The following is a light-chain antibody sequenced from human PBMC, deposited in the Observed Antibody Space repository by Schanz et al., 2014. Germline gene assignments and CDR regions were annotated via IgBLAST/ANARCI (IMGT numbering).Light chain of an antibody. CDR1: SSDVGGYNY. CDR3: SSYAGSNNFVV. J-gene: IGLJ2*01. Sequence: QSALTQPPSASGSLGQSVTISCTGTSSDVGGYNYVSWYQQQPGKAPKLMIYEVSKRPSGVPDRFSGSKSGNTASLTVSGLQAEDEADYYCSSYAGSNNFVVFGGGTKLTVL. CDR2: EVS. V-gene: IGLV2-8*01.